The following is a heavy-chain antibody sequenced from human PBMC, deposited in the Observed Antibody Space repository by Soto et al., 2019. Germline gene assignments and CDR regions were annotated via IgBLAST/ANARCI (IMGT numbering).Heavy chain of an antibody. D-gene: IGHD2-15*01. CDR1: GFTFSSYW. J-gene: IGHJ5*02. CDR2: INSDGSST. Sequence: EVQLVESGGGLVQPGGSLRLSCAASGFTFSSYWMHWVRQAPGKGLVWVSRINSDGSSTSYADSVKGRFTISRDNAKNTLYLQMNSLRAEDTAVYYCASGKRGYCSGGSCYERWFDPWGQGTLATVSS. V-gene: IGHV3-74*01. CDR3: ASGKRGYCSGGSCYERWFDP.